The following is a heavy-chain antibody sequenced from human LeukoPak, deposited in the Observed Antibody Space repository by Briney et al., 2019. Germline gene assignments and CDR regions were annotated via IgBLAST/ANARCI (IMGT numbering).Heavy chain of an antibody. D-gene: IGHD6-13*01. CDR1: GFTFASNA. Sequence: GGSLRLSCAASGFTFASNAMSWVRQAPGKGLEWVSSITGSVGSTYYADSVKGRFTISRDISKNTLYLQMNSLRAEDTAVYYCAKAPYSSSWGIDYRGPGTLVTGSS. CDR3: AKAPYSSSWGIDY. J-gene: IGHJ4*02. CDR2: ITGSVGST. V-gene: IGHV3-23*01.